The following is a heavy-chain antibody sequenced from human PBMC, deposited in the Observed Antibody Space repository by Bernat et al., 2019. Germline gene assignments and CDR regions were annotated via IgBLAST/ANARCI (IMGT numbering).Heavy chain of an antibody. J-gene: IGHJ4*02. V-gene: IGHV3-15*01. CDR1: GFTFSNAW. D-gene: IGHD3-3*01. CDR2: IKSKTDGGTT. CDR3: TTQYYDFWSGFYGYFDY. Sequence: EVQLVESGGGLVKPGGSLRLSCAASGFTFSNAWMSWVRQAPGKGLEWVGRIKSKTDGGTTDYAAPVKGRFTISRDDSKNTLYLQMNSLKTEDTAVYYCTTQYYDFWSGFYGYFDYWGQGTLVTVSS.